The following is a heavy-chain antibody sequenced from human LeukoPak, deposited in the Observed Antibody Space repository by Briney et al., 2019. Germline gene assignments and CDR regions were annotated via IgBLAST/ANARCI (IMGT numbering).Heavy chain of an antibody. V-gene: IGHV4-30-4*01. D-gene: IGHD3-22*01. CDR3: ARPYYYDSRIDP. CDR2: MYYSGST. Sequence: PSETLSLTCTLSGGSLSRGDYYWSWVRQPPGKGLEWIAYMYYSGSTYYNPSLKSRVTMSADTSKNQLSLKLSSVTAADTAVYYCARPYYYDSRIDPWGQGILVTVSS. CDR1: GGSLSRGDYY. J-gene: IGHJ5*02.